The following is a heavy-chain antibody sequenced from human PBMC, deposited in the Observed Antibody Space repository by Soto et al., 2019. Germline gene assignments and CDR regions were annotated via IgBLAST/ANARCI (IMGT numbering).Heavy chain of an antibody. J-gene: IGHJ6*02. CDR1: GFTFSSYG. Sequence: GGSLRLSCAASGFTFSSYGLHWGRQAPGKGLEWVAVISYDGSNKYYADSVKGRFTISRDNSKNTLYLQMNSLRAEDTAVYYCAKEDGYNGDYYYGMDVWGQGTTVTVSS. CDR3: AKEDGYNGDYYYGMDV. CDR2: ISYDGSNK. V-gene: IGHV3-30*18. D-gene: IGHD5-12*01.